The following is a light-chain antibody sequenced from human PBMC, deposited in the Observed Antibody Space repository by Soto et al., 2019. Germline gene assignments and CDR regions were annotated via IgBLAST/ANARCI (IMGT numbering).Light chain of an antibody. CDR3: QSYDDSLSVHYV. Sequence: QAVVTQPPSVSGAPGQRVTISCTGSSSNIGSTYDVQWYQQLPGTAPKLLIHGNTDRPSGVPDRFSGSKSGTSASLSNTGLQADDEADYYCQSYDDSLSVHYVFGTGTKLTVL. J-gene: IGLJ1*01. CDR2: GNT. CDR1: SSNIGSTYD. V-gene: IGLV1-40*01.